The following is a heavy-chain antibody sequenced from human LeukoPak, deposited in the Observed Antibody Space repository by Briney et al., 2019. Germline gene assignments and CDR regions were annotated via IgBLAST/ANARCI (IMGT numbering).Heavy chain of an antibody. V-gene: IGHV3-30-3*01. Sequence: GRSLRLSCAASGFTFSSYAMHWVRQAPGKGLEWVAVISDDGNNAYYSDSAKGRLTISRDNSNNTLYLQMNSLRAEDTAVYFCAKQSNNHYYQKASDYWGQGTLVTVSS. CDR1: GFTFSSYA. CDR2: ISDDGNNA. D-gene: IGHD1-26*01. J-gene: IGHJ4*02. CDR3: AKQSNNHYYQKASDY.